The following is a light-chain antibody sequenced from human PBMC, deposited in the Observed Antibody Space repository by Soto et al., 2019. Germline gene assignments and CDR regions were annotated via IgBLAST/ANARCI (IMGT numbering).Light chain of an antibody. CDR2: AAS. V-gene: IGKV1-27*01. CDR1: HGISNY. CDR3: QKYYSAPLT. Sequence: DIQMTQSPSSLSASVGDRVTITCRASHGISNYLAWYQQKPGKVPKLLIYAASTLQSGVPSRFSGSGSGTYFTLTISSLQPEDVATYYCQKYYSAPLTFGGGTKVDIK. J-gene: IGKJ4*01.